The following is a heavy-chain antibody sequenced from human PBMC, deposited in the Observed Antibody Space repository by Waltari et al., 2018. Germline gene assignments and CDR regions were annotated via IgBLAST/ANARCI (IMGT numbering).Heavy chain of an antibody. CDR1: GFSFSAYW. CDR3: ARGSTGYVRVWDC. CDR2: IKYDGSAT. Sequence: EVQLMESGGGLVQPGGSLRLSCAASGFSFSAYWMTWVRQAPGKGLEWVAKIKYDGSATYHVDSGNGRFTISRDNAKNSLYLQMNDVSAEDTAIYYCARGSTGYVRVWDCWGQGTVVTVSS. D-gene: IGHD2-2*01. J-gene: IGHJ4*02. V-gene: IGHV3-7*03.